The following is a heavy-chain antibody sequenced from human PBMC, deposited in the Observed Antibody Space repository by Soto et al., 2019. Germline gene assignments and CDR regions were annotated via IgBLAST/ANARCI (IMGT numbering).Heavy chain of an antibody. CDR1: GGSISSVGYY. D-gene: IGHD1-26*01. Sequence: SETLSLTCTVSGGSISSVGYYWSWIRQHPGKGLEWIGYIYYSGSTYYNPSLKSRVTISVDTSKNQFSLKLSSVTAADTAVYYCARVVGATTIDYWGQGTLVTVSS. CDR3: ARVVGATTIDY. V-gene: IGHV4-31*03. CDR2: IYYSGST. J-gene: IGHJ4*02.